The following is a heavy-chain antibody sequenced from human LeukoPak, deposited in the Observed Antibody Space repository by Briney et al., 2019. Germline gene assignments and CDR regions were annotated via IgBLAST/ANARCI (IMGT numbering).Heavy chain of an antibody. CDR2: ISYDGSNK. CDR1: GFTFSSYA. D-gene: IGHD3-16*02. Sequence: GGSLRLSCAASGFTFSSYAMHWVRQAPGKGLEWVAVISYDGSNKYYADSVKGRFTISRDNSKNTLYLQMNSLRAEDTAVYYCVRETQSVIADFDYWGQGTLVTVSS. CDR3: VRETQSVIADFDY. J-gene: IGHJ4*02. V-gene: IGHV3-30-3*01.